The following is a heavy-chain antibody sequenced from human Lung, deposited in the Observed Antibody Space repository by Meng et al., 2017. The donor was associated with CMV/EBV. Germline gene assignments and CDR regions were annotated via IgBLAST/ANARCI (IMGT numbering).Heavy chain of an antibody. CDR3: ARGDGGNGSDY. CDR1: GYTFTNYY. CDR2: INPSGGST. D-gene: IGHD4-23*01. V-gene: IGHV1-46*01. Sequence: GYLGQSGGEVKKPGASVKVSCKASGYTFTNYYMHWVRQAPGQGLEWMGVINPSGGSTNYAQKFQGRLTMTRDTSTSTVYMELSSLRSEDTAVYYCARGDGGNGSDYWGQGTLVTVSS. J-gene: IGHJ4*02.